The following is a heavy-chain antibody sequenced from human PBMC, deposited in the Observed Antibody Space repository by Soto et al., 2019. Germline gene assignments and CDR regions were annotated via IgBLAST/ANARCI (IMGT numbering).Heavy chain of an antibody. V-gene: IGHV4-34*01. CDR2: INYSGST. CDR3: ATLAARYYYYYGMDV. J-gene: IGHJ6*02. CDR1: GGSFSGYY. Sequence: KPSETLSLTCAVYGGSFSGYYWSWIRQPPGKGLEWIGEINYSGSTNYNPSLKSRVTISVDTSKNQFSLKLSSVTAADTAVYYCATLAARYYYYYGMDVWGQGTTVTVSS. D-gene: IGHD6-6*01.